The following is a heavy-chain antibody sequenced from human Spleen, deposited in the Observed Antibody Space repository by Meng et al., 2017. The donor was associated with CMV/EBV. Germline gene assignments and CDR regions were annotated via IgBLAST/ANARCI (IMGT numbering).Heavy chain of an antibody. CDR2: ISSNSGSII. J-gene: IGHJ4*02. D-gene: IGHD4-23*01. CDR3: ARAYSPYGGNSRDFDY. V-gene: IGHV3-11*01. Sequence: GGSLRLSCAASGFTFSEYHISWIRQAPGKGLEWVSDISSNSGSIIYYADSVKGRFTISRDNAKKSLYLQMNSLRAEDTALYYCARAYSPYGGNSRDFDYWGQGTLVTVSS. CDR1: GFTFSEYH.